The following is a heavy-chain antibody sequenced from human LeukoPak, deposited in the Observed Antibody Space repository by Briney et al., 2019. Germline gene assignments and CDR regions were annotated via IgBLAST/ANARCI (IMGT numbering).Heavy chain of an antibody. V-gene: IGHV1-46*01. D-gene: IGHD5/OR15-5a*01. CDR3: ATFLRGDWFDP. J-gene: IGHJ5*02. Sequence: ASVKVSCKASGYTFTSYYMHWVRQAPGQGLEWMGIINPSGGSTSYAQKFQGRVAMTRDMSTSTVYMELSSLRSEDTAVYYCATFLRGDWFDPWGQGTLVTVSS. CDR2: INPSGGST. CDR1: GYTFTSYY.